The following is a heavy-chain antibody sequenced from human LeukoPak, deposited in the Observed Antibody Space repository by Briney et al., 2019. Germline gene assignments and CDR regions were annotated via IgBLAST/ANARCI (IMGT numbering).Heavy chain of an antibody. V-gene: IGHV3-74*01. CDR3: VRDGLLWYGGAT. Sequence: GGSLRLSCTASGFSFSSYWMHWVRQVPGKGLVWVSCLNSDGTRISCADSVKGRFTISRDNSNNTLYLQLNSLRVEDTAVYYCVRDGLLWYGGATWGQGTMVTVSS. CDR2: LNSDGTRI. J-gene: IGHJ3*01. D-gene: IGHD2-21*01. CDR1: GFSFSSYW.